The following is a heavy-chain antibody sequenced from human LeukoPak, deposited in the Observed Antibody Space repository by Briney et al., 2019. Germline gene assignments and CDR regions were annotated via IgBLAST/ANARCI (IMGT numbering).Heavy chain of an antibody. V-gene: IGHV4-39*01. CDR1: DDSMRNRSYY. J-gene: IGHJ4*02. CDR3: ARLFLHHHTLTGYGGYYFDS. D-gene: IGHD3-9*01. CDR2: VYHSGST. Sequence: TASETLSLTCIVSDDSMRNRSYYWGWIRRPPGMGLEWIGSVYHSGSTFINPSLTSRVAISVDTSRNQFSLRLTSVTAADTATYYCARLFLHHHTLTGYGGYYFDSWGQGTLVAVSS.